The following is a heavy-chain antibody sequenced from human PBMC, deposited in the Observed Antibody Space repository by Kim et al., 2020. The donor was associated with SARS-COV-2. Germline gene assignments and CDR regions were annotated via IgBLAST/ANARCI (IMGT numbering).Heavy chain of an antibody. Sequence: GGSLRLSCAASGFTFSDYYMSWIRQAPGKGLEWVSYISSSGSTIYYADSVKGRFTISRDNAKNSLYLQMNSLRAEDTAVYYCAREPDSAPQQAVADKREYFQHWGQGTLVTVSS. CDR1: GFTFSDYY. CDR3: AREPDSAPQQAVADKREYFQH. J-gene: IGHJ1*01. V-gene: IGHV3-11*01. CDR2: ISSSGSTI. D-gene: IGHD6-19*01.